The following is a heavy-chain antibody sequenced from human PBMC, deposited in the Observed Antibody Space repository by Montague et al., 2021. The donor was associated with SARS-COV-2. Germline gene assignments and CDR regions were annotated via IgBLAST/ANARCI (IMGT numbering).Heavy chain of an antibody. CDR3: TRARSKAIDY. Sequence: SETLSLTCAVSGESVTRSWWTWVRQPPGQRLQWIGEIFHDGTSRSNYNPALKCRVTISIATSKNQFFLRLRSVTAADTALYFCTRARSKAIDYWGQGALVTVSS. J-gene: IGHJ4*02. D-gene: IGHD2/OR15-2a*01. V-gene: IGHV4-4*02. CDR1: GESVTRSW. CDR2: IFHDGTS.